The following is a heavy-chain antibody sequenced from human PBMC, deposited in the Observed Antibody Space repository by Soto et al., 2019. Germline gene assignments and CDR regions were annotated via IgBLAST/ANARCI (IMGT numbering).Heavy chain of an antibody. Sequence: ASVKVSCKASGGTFSSYAISWVRQAPGQGLEWMGGIIPIFGTANYAQKFQGRVTITADESTSTAYMELSSLRSEDTAVYYCARDSSSGWYGNWFDPWGQGTLVTVYS. D-gene: IGHD6-19*01. V-gene: IGHV1-69*13. J-gene: IGHJ5*02. CDR1: GGTFSSYA. CDR3: ARDSSSGWYGNWFDP. CDR2: IIPIFGTA.